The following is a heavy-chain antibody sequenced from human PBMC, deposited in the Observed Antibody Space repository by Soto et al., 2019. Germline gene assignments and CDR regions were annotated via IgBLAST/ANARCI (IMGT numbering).Heavy chain of an antibody. CDR1: GGSFSGYY. CDR2: INHSGST. V-gene: IGHV4-34*01. J-gene: IGHJ5*02. CDR3: ARGRVAARRYWFDP. Sequence: QVQLQQWGAGLLKPSETLSLTCAVYGGSFSGYYWSWIRQPPGKGLEGIGEINHSGSTNYNPSLTSGVTISVDMSKIQFSLKLSSVTAADTAVYYCARGRVAARRYWFDPWGQGTLVTVSS. D-gene: IGHD6-6*01.